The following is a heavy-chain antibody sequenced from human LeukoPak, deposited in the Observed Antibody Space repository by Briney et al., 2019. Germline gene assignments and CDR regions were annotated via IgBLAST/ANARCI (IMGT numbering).Heavy chain of an antibody. Sequence: PGGSLRLSCAASEFVFSDYYMSWVRQAPGKGLEWVSYISSGGSTIYYADSVKGLFSISRDNAKNSLYLQMNSLRAEDTAVYYCAREMGGDYGSGTFLDLWGQGNMVTVSS. D-gene: IGHD3-10*01. J-gene: IGHJ5*02. CDR1: EFVFSDYY. CDR3: AREMGGDYGSGTFLDL. V-gene: IGHV3-11*01. CDR2: ISSGGSTI.